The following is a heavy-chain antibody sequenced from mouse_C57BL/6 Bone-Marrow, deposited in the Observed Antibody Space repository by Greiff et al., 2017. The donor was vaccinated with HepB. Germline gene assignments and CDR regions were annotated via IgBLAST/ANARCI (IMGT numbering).Heavy chain of an antibody. D-gene: IGHD1-1*01. J-gene: IGHJ1*03. CDR3: ARRRDGSRGYCDV. V-gene: IGHV1-82*01. CDR1: GYAFSSSW. CDR2: IYPGDGDT. Sequence: QVQLQQSGPELVKPGASVKISCKASGYAFSSSWMNWVKQRPGKGLEWIGRIYPGDGDTNYNGKFKGKATLTADKSSSTAYMQLSSLTSEDSAVYFCARRRDGSRGYCDVWGTGTTVTVSS.